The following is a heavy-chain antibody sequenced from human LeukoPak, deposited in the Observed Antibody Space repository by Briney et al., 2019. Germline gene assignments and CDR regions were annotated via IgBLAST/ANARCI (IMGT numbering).Heavy chain of an antibody. CDR2: INPNSGDT. J-gene: IGHJ5*02. V-gene: IGHV1-2*02. CDR3: ARDPEQQLGRVSFDP. D-gene: IGHD6-13*01. Sequence: ASVKVSCKASRYVLTGNYMHWVRQAPVHELECMGWINPNSGDTHYAQKFQGRVTMTRDTPLSTAYIELSTLRYHDTAGYYCARDPEQQLGRVSFDPWGQGTLVTVSS. CDR1: RYVLTGNY.